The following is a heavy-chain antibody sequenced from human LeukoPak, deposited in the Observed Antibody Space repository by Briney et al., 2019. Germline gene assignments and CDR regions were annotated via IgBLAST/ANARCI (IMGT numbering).Heavy chain of an antibody. CDR2: IKSKTDGGTT. V-gene: IGHV3-15*01. CDR1: GFTFSNAW. Sequence: GGSLRLSCAASGFTFSNAWMSWVRQAPGKGLECVGRIKSKTDGGTTDYAAPVKGRFTFSRDDSKNTLYLQMNSLKTEDTAVYYCTTVSEAVGDLGYWGQGTLVTVSS. J-gene: IGHJ4*02. D-gene: IGHD1-26*01. CDR3: TTVSEAVGDLGY.